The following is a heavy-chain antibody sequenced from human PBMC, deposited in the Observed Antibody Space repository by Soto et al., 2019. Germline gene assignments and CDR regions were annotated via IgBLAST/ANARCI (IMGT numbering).Heavy chain of an antibody. CDR2: ILSSSGVI. CDR3: ARDLRAPLVATAMPYYMDV. Sequence: EVQLVESGGGLVQPGGSLRLSCAASGFTFGSYSMNWVRQAPGKGLEWVSFILSSSGVIYYADSVTGRFTISRDNAKTSLYLQMNSLRAEDTAVYYWARDLRAPLVATAMPYYMDVWGKGTTVTVSS. CDR1: GFTFGSYS. J-gene: IGHJ6*03. D-gene: IGHD2-21*02. V-gene: IGHV3-48*01.